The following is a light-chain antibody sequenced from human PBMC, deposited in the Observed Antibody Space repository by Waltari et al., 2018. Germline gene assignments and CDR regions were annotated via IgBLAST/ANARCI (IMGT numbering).Light chain of an antibody. J-gene: IGLJ3*02. V-gene: IGLV10-54*04. CDR3: SAWDSSLSAWV. Sequence: QAGLTQPPSVSKDLRQTVTLTCTGNSNNVGNQGAAWLQQHQGRPPKLLSYRNNNRPSGISERFSASTSGNTASLTITGLQSEDEADYYCSAWDSSLSAWVFGGWTKLTVL. CDR2: RNN. CDR1: SNNVGNQG.